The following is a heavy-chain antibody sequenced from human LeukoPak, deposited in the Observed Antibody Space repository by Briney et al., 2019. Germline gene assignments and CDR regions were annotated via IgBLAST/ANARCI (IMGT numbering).Heavy chain of an antibody. CDR1: GDSISSSNYF. J-gene: IGHJ6*02. CDR3: ARQLYSSATV. Sequence: SETLSLTCTVSGDSISSSNYFWGWIRQPPGKGLEWVGNIYHSWNTFYDPSLKSRVTISADTSKNQFSLKLTFVTVADTAVYYCARQLYSSATVWGQGTTVIVSS. CDR2: IYHSWNT. D-gene: IGHD6-25*01. V-gene: IGHV4-39*01.